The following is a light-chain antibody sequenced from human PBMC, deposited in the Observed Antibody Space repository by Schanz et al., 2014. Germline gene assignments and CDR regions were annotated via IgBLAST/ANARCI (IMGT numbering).Light chain of an antibody. CDR2: DVS. CDR1: SSDVGGYNY. J-gene: IGLJ3*02. CDR3: CSYAGTNNFGV. Sequence: QSALTQPPSASGSPGQSVTISCTGTSSDVGGYNYVSWYQHHPGKAPKLMIYDVSNRPSGVSDRFSGSKSGNTASLTISGLQPEDEADYYCCSYAGTNNFGVFGGGTKLTVL. V-gene: IGLV2-8*01.